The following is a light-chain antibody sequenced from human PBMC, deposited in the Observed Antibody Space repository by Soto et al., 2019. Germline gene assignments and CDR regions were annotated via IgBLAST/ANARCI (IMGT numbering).Light chain of an antibody. J-gene: IGKJ1*01. CDR3: QQYNSYS. V-gene: IGKV1-9*01. CDR1: QGISSF. Sequence: IQLTQSPSSLSASVGDSVTITCRASQGISSFLAWYQQKPGKAPKLLIYAASTLQSGVPSRFSGSGSGTEFTLTISSLQPDDFATYYCQQYNSYSFGQGSMV. CDR2: AAS.